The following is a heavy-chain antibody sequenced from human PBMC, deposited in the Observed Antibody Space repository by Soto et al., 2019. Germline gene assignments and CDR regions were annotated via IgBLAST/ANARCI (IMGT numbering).Heavy chain of an antibody. Sequence: ASVKVSCKASGYTFTGYYMHWVRQAPGQGLEWMGWINPNSGGTNYAQKFQGRVTMTRDTSISTAYMELSRLRSDDTAVYYCARDQYRSSSWPFDYWGQGTLVTVSS. J-gene: IGHJ4*02. CDR3: ARDQYRSSSWPFDY. CDR2: INPNSGGT. CDR1: GYTFTGYY. V-gene: IGHV1-2*02. D-gene: IGHD6-6*01.